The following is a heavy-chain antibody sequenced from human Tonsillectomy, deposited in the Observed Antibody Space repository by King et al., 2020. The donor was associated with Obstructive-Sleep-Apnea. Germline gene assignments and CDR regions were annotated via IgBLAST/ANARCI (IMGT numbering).Heavy chain of an antibody. V-gene: IGHV3-74*01. Sequence: VQLVESGGGLVQPGGSLRLSCAASGFIFSSYWMHWVRQAPGKGLVWVSRINSDGSGTSYADSVKGRFTVSRDNAKNTLYLQMNSLTAEDTAMYYCTRRAYYWGQGTLVTVSS. CDR3: TRRAYY. J-gene: IGHJ4*02. CDR1: GFIFSSYW. CDR2: INSDGSGT.